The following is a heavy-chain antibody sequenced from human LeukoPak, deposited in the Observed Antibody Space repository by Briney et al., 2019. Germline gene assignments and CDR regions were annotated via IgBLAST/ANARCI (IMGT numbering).Heavy chain of an antibody. CDR3: ATHDSETYSRVPF. CDR1: GFTFSNAW. V-gene: IGHV3-15*05. Sequence: GGSLRLSCTASGFTFSNAWMSWVRQAPGKGLEWVGRIRPRSDGGTTDYAAPVKGRFTISRDDSKNTLFLQMNSLRAEDTAVYYCATHDSETYSRVPFWGQGTLVTVSS. D-gene: IGHD1-26*01. J-gene: IGHJ4*02. CDR2: IRPRSDGGTT.